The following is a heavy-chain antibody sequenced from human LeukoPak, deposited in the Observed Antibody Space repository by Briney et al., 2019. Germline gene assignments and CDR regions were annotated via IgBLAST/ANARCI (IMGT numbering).Heavy chain of an antibody. D-gene: IGHD5-18*01. CDR2: IYSGGST. CDR1: GFTVSSNY. Sequence: GGSLRLSCAASGFTVSSNYMSWVRQAPGKGLEWVSVIYSGGSTYYADSVKGRFTISRDNSKNTLYLQMNSLRAEDTAVYYCARGIQLWPKGFDYWGQGTLVTVSS. CDR3: ARGIQLWPKGFDY. J-gene: IGHJ4*02. V-gene: IGHV3-53*01.